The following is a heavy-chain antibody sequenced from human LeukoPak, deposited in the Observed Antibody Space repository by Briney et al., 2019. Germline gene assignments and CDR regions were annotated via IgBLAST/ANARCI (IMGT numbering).Heavy chain of an antibody. Sequence: RPGGSLRLSCAVSGFTFDDYGMSWVRQAPGKGLEWVTGITWNGASTGFADSVKGRFTISRDNAKNSLYLGMSSLRAEDTALYYCAREYGDYSSYFDLWGRGTLVTVSS. CDR1: GFTFDDYG. J-gene: IGHJ2*01. V-gene: IGHV3-20*04. D-gene: IGHD4-17*01. CDR2: ITWNGAST. CDR3: AREYGDYSSYFDL.